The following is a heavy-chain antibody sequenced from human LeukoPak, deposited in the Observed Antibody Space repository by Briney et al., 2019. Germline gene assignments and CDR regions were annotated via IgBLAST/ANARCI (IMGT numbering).Heavy chain of an antibody. J-gene: IGHJ6*02. Sequence: SVRVSCKASGGTFSSYAISWVRQAPGQGFEWMGRIIPILGIANYAQKFQGRVTITADKSTSTAYMELSSLRSEGTAVYYCARTMVRGVMVLYYYYGMDVWGQGTTVTVSS. V-gene: IGHV1-69*04. D-gene: IGHD3-10*01. CDR2: IIPILGIA. CDR3: ARTMVRGVMVLYYYYGMDV. CDR1: GGTFSSYA.